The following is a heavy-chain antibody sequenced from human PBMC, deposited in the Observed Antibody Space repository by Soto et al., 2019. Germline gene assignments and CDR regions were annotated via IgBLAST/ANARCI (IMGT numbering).Heavy chain of an antibody. CDR3: ARHGMDYYDSSGYYYSPYYFDY. CDR1: GGSISSSSYY. J-gene: IGHJ4*02. Sequence: QLQLQESGPGLVKPSETLSLTCTVSGGSISSSSYYWGWIRQPPGKGLEWIGSIDYSGSTYYNPSLKSRVTISVDTSKNQFSRKLSSVTAADTAVYHCARHGMDYYDSSGYYYSPYYFDYWGQGTLVTVSS. D-gene: IGHD3-22*01. CDR2: IDYSGST. V-gene: IGHV4-39*01.